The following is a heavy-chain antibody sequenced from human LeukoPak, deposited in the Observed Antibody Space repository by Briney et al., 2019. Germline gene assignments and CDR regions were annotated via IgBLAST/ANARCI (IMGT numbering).Heavy chain of an antibody. CDR1: GGSLSSGSYY. D-gene: IGHD1-26*01. CDR2: VYYSGST. Sequence: NPSETLSLTCTVSGGSLSSGSYYWGWIRQPPGKGLEWIGSVYYSGSTYYNPSLKSRVTISVDTSKNQFSLKLRSVTAADTAVYYCASPKRYTGSQHTFDYWGQGTLVTVSS. J-gene: IGHJ4*02. CDR3: ASPKRYTGSQHTFDY. V-gene: IGHV4-39*01.